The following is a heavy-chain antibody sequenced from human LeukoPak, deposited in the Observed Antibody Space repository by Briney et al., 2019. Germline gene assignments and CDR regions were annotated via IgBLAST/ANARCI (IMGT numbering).Heavy chain of an antibody. CDR2: IYTSGST. D-gene: IGHD6-19*01. CDR1: GGAISSYY. J-gene: IGHJ4*02. CDR3: ARVFRIYFRSSGWYFDY. V-gene: IGHV4-4*07. Sequence: SETLSLSCTVSGGAISSYYCSWIRQPAGQGLKCFGRIYTSGSTNYNPSLKSRVTMSVDTSKNQFSLKLSSVTAADTAVYYCARVFRIYFRSSGWYFDYWGQGTLVTVSS.